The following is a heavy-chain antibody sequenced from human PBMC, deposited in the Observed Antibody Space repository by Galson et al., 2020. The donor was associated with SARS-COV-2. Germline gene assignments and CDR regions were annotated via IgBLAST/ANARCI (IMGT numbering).Heavy chain of an antibody. Sequence: GESLKISCAASGFTFSSYWMSWVRQAPGKGLEWVANIKQDGSEKYYVDSVKGRFTISRDNAKNSLYLQMNSLRAEDTAVYYCAREEEGNFVNYYYYMDVLGKGTTVTVSS. CDR1: GFTFSSYW. J-gene: IGHJ6*03. V-gene: IGHV3-7*03. D-gene: IGHD1-7*01. CDR2: IKQDGSEK. CDR3: AREEEGNFVNYYYYMDV.